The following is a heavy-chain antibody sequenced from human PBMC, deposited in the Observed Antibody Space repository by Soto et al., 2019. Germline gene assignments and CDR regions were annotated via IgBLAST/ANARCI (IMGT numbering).Heavy chain of an antibody. J-gene: IGHJ6*02. Sequence: ASVKVSCKASGYTFTSYAMHWVRQAPGQRLEWMGWINAGNGNTKYSQKFQGRVTMTRDTSASTAYMELRSLRSDDTAVYYCARGDRRGSGSYPYYYGMDVWGQGTTVTVSS. CDR1: GYTFTSYA. CDR2: INAGNGNT. V-gene: IGHV1-3*01. CDR3: ARGDRRGSGSYPYYYGMDV. D-gene: IGHD3-10*01.